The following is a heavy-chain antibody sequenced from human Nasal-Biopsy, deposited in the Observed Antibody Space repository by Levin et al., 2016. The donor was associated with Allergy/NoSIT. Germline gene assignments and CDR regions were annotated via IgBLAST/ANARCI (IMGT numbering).Heavy chain of an antibody. V-gene: IGHV3-74*01. CDR1: RFTLSSYW. J-gene: IGHJ4*02. D-gene: IGHD3/OR15-3a*01. Sequence: LSLTCAASRFTLSSYWMHWVRQAPGKGLEWFSRIKRDGSTDYADSVQGRFTISRDNAKNTLYLQMNSLRVEDTAVYYCGVSDFFSAFDYWGQGTPVTVSS. CDR2: IKRDGST. CDR3: GVSDFFSAFDY.